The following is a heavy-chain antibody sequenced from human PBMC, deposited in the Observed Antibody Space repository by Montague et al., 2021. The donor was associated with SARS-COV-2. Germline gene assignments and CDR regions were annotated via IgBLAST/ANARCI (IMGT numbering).Heavy chain of an antibody. V-gene: IGHV4-61*02. CDR1: GGSISSGSYY. CDR3: ARDIAVAGLFDY. J-gene: IGHJ4*02. CDR2: ISISGST. Sequence: TLSLTCTVPGGSISSGSYYWSWIRQPAGKGLEWIGRISISGSTNYNPSLKSRVTISVDTSKNQFSPKLSSVTAADTAVYYCARDIAVAGLFDYWGQGTLVTVSS. D-gene: IGHD6-19*01.